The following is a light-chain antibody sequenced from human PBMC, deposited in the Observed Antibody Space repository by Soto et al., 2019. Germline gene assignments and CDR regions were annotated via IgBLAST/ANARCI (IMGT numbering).Light chain of an antibody. V-gene: IGKV2-28*01. J-gene: IGKJ2*01. CDR2: LGF. CDR1: QRLLHSNGNYF. CDR3: MQALQTPYT. Sequence: EIVMTQSPPSLTVTPGEPASISCRSSQRLLHSNGNYFLDWYLQKPGQSPQLLIYLGFNRASGFPDRVSGSGAGADFTLKISRVEAEDVGVYYCMQALQTPYTSGQGTKVDIK.